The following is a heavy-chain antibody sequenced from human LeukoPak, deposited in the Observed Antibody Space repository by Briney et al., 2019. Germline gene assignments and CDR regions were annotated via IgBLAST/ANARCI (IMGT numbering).Heavy chain of an antibody. D-gene: IGHD2-15*01. CDR1: GFPFSNYW. Sequence: GGSLRLSCAASGFPFSNYWKHWVRQAPGKGLVCVSRINEDGWTRDYADSVKGRFAISRDNAKNTLYLQMNSLRAEDAAVYYCARDVAGMDGYWGQGTLVTVSS. V-gene: IGHV3-74*01. J-gene: IGHJ4*02. CDR3: ARDVAGMDGY. CDR2: INEDGWTR.